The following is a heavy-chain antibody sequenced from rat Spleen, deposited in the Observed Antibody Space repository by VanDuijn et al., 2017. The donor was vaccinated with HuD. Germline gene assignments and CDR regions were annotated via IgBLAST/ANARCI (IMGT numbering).Heavy chain of an antibody. J-gene: IGHJ2*01. D-gene: IGHD1-7*01. Sequence: QVQLKESGPGLVQPSQTLSLTCTVSGLSLTSNGVSWVRQPPGKGLEWIAAISSGGSTYYNSALKSRLSISRDTSKSQVFLKMNSLQTEDTAIYFCTRGGGYYGPDYWGQGVMVTVSS. CDR2: ISSGGST. CDR3: TRGGGYYGPDY. V-gene: IGHV2-6*01. CDR1: GLSLTSNG.